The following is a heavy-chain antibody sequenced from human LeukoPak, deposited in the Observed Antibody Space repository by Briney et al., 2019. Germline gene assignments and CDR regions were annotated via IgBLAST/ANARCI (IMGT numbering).Heavy chain of an antibody. CDR2: MNPTSGNT. V-gene: IGHV1-8*01. Sequence: ASVKVSCKASGYTFASYDINWLRQATGQGLEWMGWMNPTSGNTGYAQKFQGRVTMTRNTSISTAYMELSNLTSEDTAVYCCARGQKSWGYWFDPWGQGNLVIVSS. CDR3: ARGQKSWGYWFDP. J-gene: IGHJ5*02. CDR1: GYTFASYD. D-gene: IGHD7-27*01.